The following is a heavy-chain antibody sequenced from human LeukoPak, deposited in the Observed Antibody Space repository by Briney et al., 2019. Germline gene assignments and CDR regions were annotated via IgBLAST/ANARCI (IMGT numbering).Heavy chain of an antibody. V-gene: IGHV1-69*01. CDR1: GGTFSSYA. J-gene: IGHJ1*01. CDR2: IIPIFGTA. Sequence: GSSVKVSCKASGGTFSSYAISWVRQAPGQGLEWMGGIIPIFGTANYAQKFQGRVTITADESTSIAYMELSSLRSEDTAVYYCAKDDAWGRYKHWGQGTLVTVSS. D-gene: IGHD3-16*01. CDR3: AKDDAWGRYKH.